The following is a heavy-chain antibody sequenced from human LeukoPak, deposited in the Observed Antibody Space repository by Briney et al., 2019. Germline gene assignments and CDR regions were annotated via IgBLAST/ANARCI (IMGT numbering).Heavy chain of an antibody. CDR1: GGSFSGYY. J-gene: IGHJ6*03. CDR2: INHSGST. Sequence: PSETLSLTCAVYGGSFSGYYWSWIRQPPGKGLEWIGEINHSGSTNYNPSLKSRVTMSVDTSKNQFSLKLSSVTAADTAVYYCARDRRGWLQFYYYYMDVWGKGTTVTISS. V-gene: IGHV4-34*01. D-gene: IGHD5-24*01. CDR3: ARDRRGWLQFYYYYMDV.